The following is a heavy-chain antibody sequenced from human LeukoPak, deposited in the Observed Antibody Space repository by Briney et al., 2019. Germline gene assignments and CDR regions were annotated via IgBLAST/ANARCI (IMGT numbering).Heavy chain of an antibody. CDR3: TTDGVGVEGATYDN. J-gene: IGHJ4*02. CDR2: IKAKAHGGTI. Sequence: PGGSLRLSCAASGFTFINAWMAWVRQAPGKGLEWVGRIKAKAHGGTIEYAAPVKGRFTISRDDSKNTLYLQMNSLKTEDTAIYYCTTDGVGVEGATYDNWGQGTLVSVSS. CDR1: GFTFINAW. V-gene: IGHV3-15*01. D-gene: IGHD1-26*01.